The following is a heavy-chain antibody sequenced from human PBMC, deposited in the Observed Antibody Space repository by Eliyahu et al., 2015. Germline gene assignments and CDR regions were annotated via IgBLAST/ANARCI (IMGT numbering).Heavy chain of an antibody. CDR2: IYHTGST. CDR1: GXSFPNLNW. D-gene: IGHD4-17*01. V-gene: IGHV4-4*02. J-gene: IGHJ4*02. CDR3: ASVTQPRLYGVFDS. Sequence: QVQLQESGPGLVKPSGTLSLTCAVSGXSFPNLNWWNWVRQPPGKGLEWIGEIYHTGSTNYNPSLKSRVTISLDKSRNQFSLKLTSVTAADTAVYFCASVTQPRLYGVFDSWGLGILVTVSS.